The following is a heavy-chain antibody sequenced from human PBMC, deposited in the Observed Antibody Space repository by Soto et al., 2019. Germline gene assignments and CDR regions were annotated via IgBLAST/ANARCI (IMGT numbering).Heavy chain of an antibody. D-gene: IGHD2-21*02. V-gene: IGHV2-5*02. CDR2: IYWDDDK. CDR3: IQSRCGGDCLQSYASYYYYGMDV. CDR1: AFSLSTGGVG. J-gene: IGHJ6*02. Sequence: QITLKESGPTLVKPTQTLTLTCTFSAFSLSTGGVGVGWIRQPPGKALEWLALIYWDDDKRYSPSLRSRLTITKDTSTNQVVLTMTNMDPVETATYYCIQSRCGGDCLQSYASYYYYGMDVWGQGTTVTVSS.